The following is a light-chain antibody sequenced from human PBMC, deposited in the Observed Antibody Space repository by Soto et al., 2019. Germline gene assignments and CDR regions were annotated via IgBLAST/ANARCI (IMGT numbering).Light chain of an antibody. V-gene: IGLV2-11*01. CDR3: CSYAGSDTYVV. CDR2: DVN. Sequence: QSALTQPRSVSGSPGKSVIISCTGTSSDVGTSNYVSWYQQHPGKAPKLIIFDVNRRPSGVPDRFSGSTSGNTASLSISGLQTDDEGDYFCCSYAGSDTYVVFGGGTKLTVL. CDR1: SSDVGTSNY. J-gene: IGLJ2*01.